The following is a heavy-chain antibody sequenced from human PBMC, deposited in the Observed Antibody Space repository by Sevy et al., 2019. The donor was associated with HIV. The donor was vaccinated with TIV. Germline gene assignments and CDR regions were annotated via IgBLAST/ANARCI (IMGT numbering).Heavy chain of an antibody. CDR3: AKDYRIYCSRTSCLFDY. Sequence: GGSLRLSCAASGFTFSNYGMHWARQAPGKGLEWVAFIRYDGSNSNSADSVKGRFTISRDNSKNTLYLQINSLRAVDTAVYYCAKDYRIYCSRTSCLFDYWGQGTLVTVSS. J-gene: IGHJ4*02. V-gene: IGHV3-30*02. D-gene: IGHD2-2*01. CDR2: IRYDGSNS. CDR1: GFTFSNYG.